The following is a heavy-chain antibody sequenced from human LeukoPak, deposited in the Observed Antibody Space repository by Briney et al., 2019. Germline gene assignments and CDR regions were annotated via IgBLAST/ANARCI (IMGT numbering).Heavy chain of an antibody. V-gene: IGHV1-18*01. CDR3: AREKQRQVDY. CDR2: ISAYNGDT. CDR1: GFTFTNYG. J-gene: IGHJ4*02. Sequence: ASVKVSCKTSGFTFTNYGISWVRQAPGQGLEWMGWISAYNGDTHYAQKFQGRLIMTTDKSTTTAYMELRSLRSDDTAVYYCAREKQRQVDYWGQGTLVTVSS. D-gene: IGHD6-25*01.